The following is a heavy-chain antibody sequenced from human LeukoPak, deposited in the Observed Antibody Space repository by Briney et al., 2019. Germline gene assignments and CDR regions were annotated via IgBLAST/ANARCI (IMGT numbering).Heavy chain of an antibody. CDR3: ARDPSIAAAGSRYYFDY. D-gene: IGHD6-13*01. J-gene: IGHJ4*02. CDR2: ISYDGSNK. V-gene: IGHV3-30-3*01. Sequence: GGSLRLSCAASGFTFSSYAMHWVRQAPGKGLEWVAVISYDGSNKYYADSVKGRFTISRDNSKNTLYLQMNSLRAEDTAVYYCARDPSIAAAGSRYYFDYWGQGTLVTVSS. CDR1: GFTFSSYA.